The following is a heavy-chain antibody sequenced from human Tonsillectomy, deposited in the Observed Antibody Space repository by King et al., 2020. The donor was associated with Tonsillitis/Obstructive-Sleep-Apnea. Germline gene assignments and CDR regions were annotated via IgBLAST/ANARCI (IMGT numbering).Heavy chain of an antibody. V-gene: IGHV4-4*02. Sequence: LQLQESGPGLVKPSGTLSLTCAVSGDSISTSDWWSWVRQPPGKGLEWIGEIYHSWGSNYNPSLKSRVTISVDKSKNQFSLNLDSVTAADTAIYYCARDYYGSGNGFDIWGQGTMVTVSS. D-gene: IGHD3-10*01. J-gene: IGHJ3*02. CDR1: GDSISTSDW. CDR3: ARDYYGSGNGFDI. CDR2: IYHSWGS.